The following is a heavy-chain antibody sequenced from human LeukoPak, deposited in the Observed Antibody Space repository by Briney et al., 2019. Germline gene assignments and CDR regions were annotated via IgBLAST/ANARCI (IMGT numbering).Heavy chain of an antibody. Sequence: GGSLRLSCAASGFTFTHAWMTWLRQAPGKGLEWVGRIKSNADGGTTDYAAAVKGSFTISRDDSNNTLFRQMNSLKTDDTGVYYCTSPSGGITTHSPAFGSWGQGTLVTVAS. J-gene: IGHJ4*02. D-gene: IGHD1-1*01. CDR3: TSPSGGITTHSPAFGS. CDR1: GFTFTHAW. V-gene: IGHV3-15*01. CDR2: IKSNADGGTT.